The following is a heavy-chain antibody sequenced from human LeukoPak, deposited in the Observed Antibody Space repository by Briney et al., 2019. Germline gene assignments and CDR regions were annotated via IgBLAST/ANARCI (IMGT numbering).Heavy chain of an antibody. CDR2: INHSGST. CDR1: GGSFSGYY. Sequence: NPSETLSLTCAVYGGSFSGYYWSWIRQPPGKGLEWIGEINHSGSTNYNPSLKSRVTMSVDTSKNQFSLKLSSVTAADTAVYYCARDPTAYSSGWYGAFDIWGQGTMVTVSS. V-gene: IGHV4-34*01. D-gene: IGHD6-19*01. CDR3: ARDPTAYSSGWYGAFDI. J-gene: IGHJ3*02.